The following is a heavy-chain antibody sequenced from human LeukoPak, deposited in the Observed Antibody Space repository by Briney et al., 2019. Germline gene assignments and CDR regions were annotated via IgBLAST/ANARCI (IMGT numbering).Heavy chain of an antibody. D-gene: IGHD4-17*01. J-gene: IGHJ6*02. Sequence: NTSETLSLTCTVSGGSISSGDYYWSWIRQPPGKGLEWIGYIYYSGSTYYNPSLKSRVTISVDTSKNQFSLKLSSVTAADTAVYYCARETTVTGYGMTSGAKGPRSPSP. CDR3: ARETTVTGYGMTS. CDR1: GGSISSGDYY. CDR2: IYYSGST. V-gene: IGHV4-30-4*01.